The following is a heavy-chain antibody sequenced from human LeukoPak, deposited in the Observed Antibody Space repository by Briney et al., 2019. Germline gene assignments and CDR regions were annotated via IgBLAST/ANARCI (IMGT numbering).Heavy chain of an antibody. CDR3: ARFTGVAGPYYFDY. CDR1: GGSISSYY. D-gene: IGHD6-19*01. J-gene: IGHJ4*02. CDR2: IYYSGST. V-gene: IGHV4-59*01. Sequence: SETLSLTCSVSGGSISSYYWSWIRQPPGKGLEWIGYIYYSGSTNYNPSLKSRVTISVDTSKNQFSLKVSSVTAADTAVYYCARFTGVAGPYYFDYWGQGTLVIVSS.